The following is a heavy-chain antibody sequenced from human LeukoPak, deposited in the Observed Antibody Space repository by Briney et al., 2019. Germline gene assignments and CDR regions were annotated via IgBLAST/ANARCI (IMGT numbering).Heavy chain of an antibody. V-gene: IGHV4-34*01. Sequence: SETLSLTCAVYGGSISSGGYSWSWIRQPPGKGLEWIGEINHSGSTNYNPSLKSRVTISVDTSKNQFSLKLSSVTAADTAVYYCARGRSSPPAKGPAAVYFDYWGQGTLVTVSS. CDR2: INHSGST. CDR3: ARGRSSPPAKGPAAVYFDY. D-gene: IGHD2-2*01. J-gene: IGHJ4*02. CDR1: GGSISSGGYS.